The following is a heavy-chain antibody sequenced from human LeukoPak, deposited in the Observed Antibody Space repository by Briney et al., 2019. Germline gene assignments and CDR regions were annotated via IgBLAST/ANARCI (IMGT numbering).Heavy chain of an antibody. CDR1: GFTFSSYG. Sequence: GGSLRLSCAASGFTFSSYGMHWVRQAPGKGLEWVAFIRYDGSNKYYADSVKGRFTISRDNSKNTLYLQMNSLRAEDTAVYYCVKDFWSGYIVDYWGQGTLVTVSS. CDR2: IRYDGSNK. D-gene: IGHD3-3*01. CDR3: VKDFWSGYIVDY. V-gene: IGHV3-30*02. J-gene: IGHJ4*02.